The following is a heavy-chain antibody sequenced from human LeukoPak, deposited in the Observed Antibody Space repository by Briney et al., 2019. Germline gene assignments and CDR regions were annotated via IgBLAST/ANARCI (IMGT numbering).Heavy chain of an antibody. CDR2: IYYSGST. Sequence: SETLSLTCTVSGGSISSYYWSWIRQPPGKGLEWIGYIYYSGSTNYNPSLKSRVTMSVDTSKNQFSLKLSSVTAADTAVYYCARTSRRIQLWYSPHFDYWGQGTLVTVSS. J-gene: IGHJ4*02. CDR1: GGSISSYY. V-gene: IGHV4-59*12. D-gene: IGHD5-18*01. CDR3: ARTSRRIQLWYSPHFDY.